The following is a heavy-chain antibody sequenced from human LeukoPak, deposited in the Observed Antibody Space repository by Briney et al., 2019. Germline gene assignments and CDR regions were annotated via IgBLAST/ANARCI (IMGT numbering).Heavy chain of an antibody. D-gene: IGHD4-23*01. Sequence: PSETLSLTCAVYGGSFSGYYWSWIRQPPGKGLEWIGEINHSGSTNYNPSLKSRVTISVDTSKNQFSLKLSSVTAADTAVYYCARLIAPPYGGNSDAFDIWGQGTMVTVSS. CDR3: ARLIAPPYGGNSDAFDI. CDR2: INHSGST. V-gene: IGHV4-34*01. J-gene: IGHJ3*02. CDR1: GGSFSGYY.